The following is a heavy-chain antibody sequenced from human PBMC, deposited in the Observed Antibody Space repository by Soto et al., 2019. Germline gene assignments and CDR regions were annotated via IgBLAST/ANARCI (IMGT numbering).Heavy chain of an antibody. V-gene: IGHV4-30-4*01. D-gene: IGHD3-16*01. Sequence: SETLSLTCTVSGTPINSADFYWTWIRQPPGKGLEWIGYIYYSGTTLHNPSLRSRISMSVDTSKNQFSLRLNSVTAADTAVYYCARGYDCGGLSLYELEMWGQGASVTTSS. J-gene: IGHJ6*01. CDR3: ARGYDCGGLSLYELEM. CDR1: GTPINSADFY. CDR2: IYYSGTT.